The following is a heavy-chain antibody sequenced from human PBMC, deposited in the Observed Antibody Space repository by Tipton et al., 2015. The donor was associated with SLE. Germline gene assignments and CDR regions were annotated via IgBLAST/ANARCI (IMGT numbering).Heavy chain of an antibody. J-gene: IGHJ6*02. Sequence: LSLTCTVSGGSISSSRFYWGWVRQAPGKGLEWVSAISGSGGSTYYADSVKGRFTISRDNSKNTLYLQMNSLRAEDTAVYYCAKARDIVATRSYYYYGMDVWGQGTTVTVSS. V-gene: IGHV3-23*01. CDR2: ISGSGGST. CDR3: AKARDIVATRSYYYYGMDV. D-gene: IGHD5-12*01. CDR1: GGSISSSR.